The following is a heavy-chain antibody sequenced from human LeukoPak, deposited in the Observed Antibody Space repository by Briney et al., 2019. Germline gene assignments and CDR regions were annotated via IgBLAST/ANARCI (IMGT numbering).Heavy chain of an antibody. D-gene: IGHD3-10*01. J-gene: IGHJ6*02. Sequence: SETLSLTCAVYGGSFSGYYWSWIRQPPGKGLEWIGEINHSGSTNYNPSLKSRVTISVDTSKNQFSLKLSSVTAADTAVYYCARVRGRAPYYYYGMDVWAKGPRSPSP. CDR3: ARVRGRAPYYYYGMDV. CDR1: GGSFSGYY. V-gene: IGHV4-34*01. CDR2: INHSGST.